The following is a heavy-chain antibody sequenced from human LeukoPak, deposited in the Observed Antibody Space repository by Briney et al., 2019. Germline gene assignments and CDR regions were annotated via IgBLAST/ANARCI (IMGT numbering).Heavy chain of an antibody. CDR2: MNPNSGNT. Sequence: ASVKVSCKASGYTFTSYDINWVRQATGQGLEWMGWMNPNSGNTGYAQKFQGRVTMTRDTSISTAYMELSRLRSDDTAVYYCARERYYDISMENAFDIWGQGTMVTVSS. D-gene: IGHD3-22*01. CDR1: GYTFTSYD. V-gene: IGHV1-8*02. J-gene: IGHJ3*02. CDR3: ARERYYDISMENAFDI.